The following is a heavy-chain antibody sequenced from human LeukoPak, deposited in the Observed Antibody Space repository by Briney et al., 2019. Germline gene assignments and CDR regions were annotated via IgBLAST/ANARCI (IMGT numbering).Heavy chain of an antibody. CDR1: GFTFSSYG. V-gene: IGHV3-33*01. J-gene: IGHJ5*02. D-gene: IGHD2-2*01. Sequence: HSGGSLRLSCAASGFTFSSYGMHWVRQAPGKGLEWVAVIWYDGSNKHYADSVKGRFTISRDNAKNSLYLQMNSLRAEDTAVYYCARDRSSTSSYWFDPWGQGTLVTVSS. CDR2: IWYDGSNK. CDR3: ARDRSSTSSYWFDP.